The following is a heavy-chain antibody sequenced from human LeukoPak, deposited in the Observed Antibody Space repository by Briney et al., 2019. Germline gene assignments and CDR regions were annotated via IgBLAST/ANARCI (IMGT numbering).Heavy chain of an antibody. CDR1: GGSISSGDYY. V-gene: IGHV4-30-4*08. J-gene: IGHJ3*02. D-gene: IGHD5-18*01. CDR3: TRVRSGYYGYPTGYAFDI. Sequence: SETLSLTCTVSGGSISSGDYYWSWIRQPPGKGLEWIGYIYYSGSTYYNPSLKSRLTISVDTSKNHFSLKMISVTAADTAVYYCTRVRSGYYGYPTGYAFDIWGQGTMVTVSS. CDR2: IYYSGST.